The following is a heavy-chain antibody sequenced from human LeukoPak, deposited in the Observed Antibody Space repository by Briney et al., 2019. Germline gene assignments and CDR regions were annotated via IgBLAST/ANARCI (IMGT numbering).Heavy chain of an antibody. Sequence: GGSLRLSCAASGFTVSSNYMSWVRQAPGKGLEWVSVIYSGGSTYYADSVKGRFTISRDNSKNTLYLQMNSLRAEDTAVYYCARDPLWFGRYYFDYWGQGTLVTVSS. CDR1: GFTVSSNY. D-gene: IGHD3-10*01. V-gene: IGHV3-66*01. CDR2: IYSGGST. CDR3: ARDPLWFGRYYFDY. J-gene: IGHJ4*02.